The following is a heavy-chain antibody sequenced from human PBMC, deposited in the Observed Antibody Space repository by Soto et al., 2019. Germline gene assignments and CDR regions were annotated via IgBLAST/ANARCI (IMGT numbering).Heavy chain of an antibody. CDR3: ARDTTTGGGFDI. CDR1: GFTFSSYG. D-gene: IGHD1-1*01. Sequence: QVQLVESGGGVVQPGRSLRLSCAASGFTFSSYGMHWVRQAPGKGLEWVAVIWYDGSNKYYADSVKGRFTISRDNSKNTLYLQMNSLRAEDTAVYYWARDTTTGGGFDIGGQGTMVTVSS. CDR2: IWYDGSNK. J-gene: IGHJ3*02. V-gene: IGHV3-33*01.